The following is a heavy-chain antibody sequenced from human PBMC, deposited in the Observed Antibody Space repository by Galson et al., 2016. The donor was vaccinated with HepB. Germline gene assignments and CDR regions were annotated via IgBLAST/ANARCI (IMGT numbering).Heavy chain of an antibody. J-gene: IGHJ3*02. CDR1: GGAINSYY. D-gene: IGHD4-17*01. Sequence: SETLSLTCTVSGGAINSYYWSWIRQPPGKGLEWIGYIHYSGSTYYKSSLESRVTISVDTSKNQFSLRLSSVTAADTAVYYCARTNYGDDVFEIWGQGTMVTVSS. CDR2: IHYSGST. V-gene: IGHV4-59*01. CDR3: ARTNYGDDVFEI.